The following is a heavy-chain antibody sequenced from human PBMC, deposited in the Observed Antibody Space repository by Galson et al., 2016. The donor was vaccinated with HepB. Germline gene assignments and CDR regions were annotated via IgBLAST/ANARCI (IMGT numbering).Heavy chain of an antibody. CDR2: ISRSGDNT. CDR1: GVTFGTYA. Sequence: SLRLSCAASGVTFGTYALSWVRQAPGKGLEWLSVISRSGDNTYYADSVKGRLSVSRDMSKTQFSLKMTSVTAADTAIYYCVRSLINEAGAFDVWGQGTMVTVSS. D-gene: IGHD1-1*01. J-gene: IGHJ3*01. CDR3: VRSLINEAGAFDV. V-gene: IGHV3-23*01.